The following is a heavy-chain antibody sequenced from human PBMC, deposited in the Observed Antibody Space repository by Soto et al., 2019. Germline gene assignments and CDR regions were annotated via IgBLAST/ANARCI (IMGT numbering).Heavy chain of an antibody. CDR2: IYPGDSDT. D-gene: IGHD2-21*01. CDR3: ARSSLAYCGGDCYDYYYYMDV. Sequence: GESLKISCKGSGYSFTSYWIGWVRQMPGKGLEWMGIIYPGDSDTRYSPSFQGQVTISADKSISTAYLQWSSLKASDTAMYYCARSSLAYCGGDCYDYYYYMDVWGKGTTVTVSS. J-gene: IGHJ6*03. CDR1: GYSFTSYW. V-gene: IGHV5-51*01.